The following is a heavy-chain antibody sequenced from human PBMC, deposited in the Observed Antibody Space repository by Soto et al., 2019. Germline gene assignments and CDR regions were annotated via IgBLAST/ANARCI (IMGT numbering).Heavy chain of an antibody. Sequence: SESLSLTCTVSGGSISSYYWSWIRQPAGKGLEWIGRIYTSGSTNYNPSLKSRVTMSVDTSKNQFSLKLSSVTAADTAVYYCARENRWYGSADYWGQGTLVTVSS. CDR2: IYTSGST. CDR3: ARENRWYGSADY. J-gene: IGHJ4*02. V-gene: IGHV4-4*07. CDR1: GGSISSYY. D-gene: IGHD3-10*01.